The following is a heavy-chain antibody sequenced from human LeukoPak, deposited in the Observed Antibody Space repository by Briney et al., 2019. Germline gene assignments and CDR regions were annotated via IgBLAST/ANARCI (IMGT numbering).Heavy chain of an antibody. CDR3: AREENYAFDI. CDR2: IYYSGST. V-gene: IGHV4-59*01. J-gene: IGHJ3*02. Sequence: SQTLSLTCTVSGGSISSYYWSWIRQPPGKGLEWIGYIYYSGSTNYNPSLKSRVTISVDTSKNQFSLKLSSVTAADTAVYYCAREENYAFDIWGQGTVVTVSS. CDR1: GGSISSYY.